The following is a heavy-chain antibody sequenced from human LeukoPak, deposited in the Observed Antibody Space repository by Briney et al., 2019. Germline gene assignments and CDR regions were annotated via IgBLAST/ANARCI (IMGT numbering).Heavy chain of an antibody. J-gene: IGHJ5*02. CDR3: ARELTDWFDP. Sequence: SETLSLTCTVSGGSISSGSYYWSWIRQPAGKGLEWIGRIYTSGSTNYNPSLMSRVTISVDTSKNQFSLKLSSVTAADTAVYYCARELTDWFDPWGQGTLVTVSS. CDR1: GGSISSGSYY. V-gene: IGHV4-61*02. D-gene: IGHD1-14*01. CDR2: IYTSGST.